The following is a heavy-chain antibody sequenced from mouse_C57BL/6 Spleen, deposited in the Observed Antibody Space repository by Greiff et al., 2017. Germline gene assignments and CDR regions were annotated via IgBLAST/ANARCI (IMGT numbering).Heavy chain of an antibody. CDR1: GYTFTSYW. D-gene: IGHD1-1*01. CDR2: IDPSDSYT. Sequence: QVQLQQPGAELVMPGASVKLSCKASGYTFTSYWMHWVKQRPGQGLEWIGEIDPSDSYTNYNQKFKGKSTLTVDKSSSTAYMQLSSLTSEDSAVYDSARGGSSSLDYWGQGTTLTVSS. J-gene: IGHJ2*01. CDR3: ARGGSSSLDY. V-gene: IGHV1-69*01.